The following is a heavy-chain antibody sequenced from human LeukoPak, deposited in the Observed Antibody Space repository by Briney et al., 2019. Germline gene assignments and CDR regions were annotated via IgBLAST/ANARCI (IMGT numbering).Heavy chain of an antibody. CDR2: ISSSSSYI. Sequence: GGSLRLSCAASGFTFSSYSMNWVRQAPGKGLEWVSSISSSSSYIYYADSVKGRFTISRDNAKNSLYLQMNSLRAEDTAVYYCARVPTVTGYWGEFDYWGQGTLVTVSS. CDR1: GFTFSSYS. CDR3: ARVPTVTGYWGEFDY. J-gene: IGHJ4*02. D-gene: IGHD3-9*01. V-gene: IGHV3-21*01.